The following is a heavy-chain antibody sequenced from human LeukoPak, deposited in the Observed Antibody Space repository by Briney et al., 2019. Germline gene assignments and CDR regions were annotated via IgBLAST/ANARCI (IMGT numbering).Heavy chain of an antibody. Sequence: GRSLRLSCQTSGFTLSQTGFHWVRQAPGKGLEWVAVIWFDGSQKYHADSVKGRFTISRDDSKNTLYLQMDNLRAEDTAVYYCATEGGHLTHLSFWGRGTLLTVSS. D-gene: IGHD2-15*01. V-gene: IGHV3-33*01. CDR3: ATEGGHLTHLSF. J-gene: IGHJ1*01. CDR2: IWFDGSQK. CDR1: GFTLSQTG.